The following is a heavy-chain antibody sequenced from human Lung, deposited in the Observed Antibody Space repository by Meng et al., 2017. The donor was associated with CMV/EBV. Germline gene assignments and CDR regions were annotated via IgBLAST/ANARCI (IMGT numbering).Heavy chain of an antibody. CDR3: AKVLGTTGWYSPLDS. D-gene: IGHD6-19*01. CDR2: ISAVIDNT. CDR1: GFTFNKYA. Sequence: GGSLRLSXAASGFTFNKYAMTWVRQAPGKGLEWVSIISAVIDNTYYADSVKGRFTLSRDNSMNTLYLQMHSLRAEDTAIYFCAKVLGTTGWYSPLDSWGRGTLVTVSS. J-gene: IGHJ4*02. V-gene: IGHV3-23*01.